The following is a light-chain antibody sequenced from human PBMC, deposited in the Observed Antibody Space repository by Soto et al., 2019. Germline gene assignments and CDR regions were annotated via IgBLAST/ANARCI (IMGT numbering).Light chain of an antibody. V-gene: IGLV1-51*01. CDR1: YSNIGSNF. CDR2: DNS. J-gene: IGLJ2*01. Sequence: QSVLTQSSSVSAAAGQKVTISCSGSYSNIGSNFVSWYQHFPGSAPKLLIYDNSQRPSGIPDRFSSSKSGSSATLGITGLQTGDEADYYCATWDTSLNVVVFGGGTKLTVL. CDR3: ATWDTSLNVVV.